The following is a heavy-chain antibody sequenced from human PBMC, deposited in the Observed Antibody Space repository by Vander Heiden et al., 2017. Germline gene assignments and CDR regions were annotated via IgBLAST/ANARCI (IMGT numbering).Heavy chain of an antibody. CDR2: IFHTGNI. J-gene: IGHJ4*02. CDR3: ARNGYYSADD. D-gene: IGHD3-3*01. V-gene: IGHV4-4*02. Sequence: QVQLQESGPGVVKPSGTVSITCAVSGRSITSNWWTWVRQPPGKGLEWIGEIFHTGNINYNPSLRSRTTISLDKSKNQFSLNVHSVTAADTAVYYCARNGYYSADDWGPGILVTVS. CDR1: GRSITSNW.